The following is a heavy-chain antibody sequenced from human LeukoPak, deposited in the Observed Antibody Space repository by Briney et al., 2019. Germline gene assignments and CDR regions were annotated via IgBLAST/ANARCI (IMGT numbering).Heavy chain of an antibody. V-gene: IGHV3-9*01. CDR3: AKDHYYDSSGYFFH. D-gene: IGHD3-22*01. CDR1: GFTFDDYA. Sequence: GGSLRLSCAASGFTFDDYAMHWVRQAPGKGLEWVSGITWNSGSIAYADSVKGRFTISRDNAKNSLYLQMNSLRTEDTALYYCAKDHYYDSSGYFFHWGQGTLVTVSS. J-gene: IGHJ4*02. CDR2: ITWNSGSI.